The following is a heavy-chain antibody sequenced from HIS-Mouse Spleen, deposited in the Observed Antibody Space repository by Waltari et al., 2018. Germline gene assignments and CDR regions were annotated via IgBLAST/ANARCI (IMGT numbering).Heavy chain of an antibody. Sequence: QVQLVESGGGVVQPGRSLRLYCAAAGFTFSTIAMNGVRQAPGKGLDGLAVISYDGRNKYYADSVKGRFTISRDNSKNTLYLQMNSLRAEDTAVYYCARDHRNNWAIRDWGQGTLVTVSS. CDR1: GFTFSTIA. J-gene: IGHJ4*02. CDR2: ISYDGRNK. D-gene: IGHD1-20*01. V-gene: IGHV3-30*04. CDR3: ARDHRNNWAIRD.